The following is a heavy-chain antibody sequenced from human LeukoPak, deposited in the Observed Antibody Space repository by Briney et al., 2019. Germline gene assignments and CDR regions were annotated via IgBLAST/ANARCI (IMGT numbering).Heavy chain of an antibody. CDR2: IKQDGSEK. J-gene: IGHJ4*02. CDR3: AKAANEWELLAGYFDY. V-gene: IGHV3-7*03. Sequence: GGSLRLSCAASGFTFSNYWMSWVRQAPGKGLEWVANIKQDGSEKYYVDSVKGRFTISRDIAKNSLYLQMNSLRAEDTAVYYCAKAANEWELLAGYFDYWGQGTLVTVSS. CDR1: GFTFSNYW. D-gene: IGHD1-26*01.